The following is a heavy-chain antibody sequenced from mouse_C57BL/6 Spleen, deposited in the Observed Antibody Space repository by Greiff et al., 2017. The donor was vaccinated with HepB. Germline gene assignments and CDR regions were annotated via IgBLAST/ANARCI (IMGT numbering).Heavy chain of an antibody. CDR3: AREGLYYYGSSSWYFDV. CDR2: INPNNGGT. J-gene: IGHJ1*03. V-gene: IGHV1-22*01. Sequence: EVKLQESGPELVKPGASVKMSCKASGYTFTDYNMHWVKQSHGKSLEWIGYINPNNGGTSYNQKFKGKATLTVNKSSSTAYMELRSLTSEDSAVYYCAREGLYYYGSSSWYFDVWGTGTTVTVSS. CDR1: GYTFTDYN. D-gene: IGHD1-1*01.